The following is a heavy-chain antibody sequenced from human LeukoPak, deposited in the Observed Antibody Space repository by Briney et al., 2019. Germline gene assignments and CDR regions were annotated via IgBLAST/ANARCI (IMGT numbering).Heavy chain of an antibody. CDR1: GYTFTSYD. V-gene: IGHV1-8*01. J-gene: IGHJ4*02. D-gene: IGHD4-17*01. Sequence: ASVKVSCKASGYTFTSYDINWVRHATGQGLEWMGWMNPNSGNTGYAQKFQGRVTITRNTSISTAYMELSSLRSEDTAVYYCARDYGDYVDYFDYWGQGTLVTVSS. CDR2: MNPNSGNT. CDR3: ARDYGDYVDYFDY.